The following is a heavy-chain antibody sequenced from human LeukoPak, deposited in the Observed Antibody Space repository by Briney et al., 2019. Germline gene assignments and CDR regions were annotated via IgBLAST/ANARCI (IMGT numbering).Heavy chain of an antibody. Sequence: PSQTLSLTCTVSGGSISSGGYYWSWIRQNPGKGLEWIGNIYYSGSTYYHPSLKSRVTISIDTSKSQFSLKLSSVTAADTAVYYCAGDRKQLWLLGFDYWGQGTLVTVSS. CDR1: GGSISSGGYY. CDR2: IYYSGST. V-gene: IGHV4-31*03. J-gene: IGHJ4*02. D-gene: IGHD5-18*01. CDR3: AGDRKQLWLLGFDY.